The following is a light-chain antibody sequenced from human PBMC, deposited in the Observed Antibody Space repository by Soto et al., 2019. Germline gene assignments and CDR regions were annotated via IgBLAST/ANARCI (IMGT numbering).Light chain of an antibody. Sequence: EIVLTQSPATLSFSAGERATLSCRSSQSVSSNLAWYQQKPGQAPRLLIYDASNRATGVPARFSGSGSGTDFTLTISSLEPEDFAVYYCQHRGNWPPITFGQGTRLEIK. CDR3: QHRGNWPPIT. V-gene: IGKV3-11*01. CDR1: QSVSSN. J-gene: IGKJ5*01. CDR2: DAS.